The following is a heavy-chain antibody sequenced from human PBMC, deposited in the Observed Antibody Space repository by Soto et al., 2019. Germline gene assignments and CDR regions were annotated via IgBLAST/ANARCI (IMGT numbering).Heavy chain of an antibody. CDR1: GFIFKNYA. Sequence: SLTLSSEVPGFIFKNYAMNWVRHAPGKGLEWVATITYEGRSKYYAESVKGRFAISRDNSKSTLNLQMNTLRVDDSAIYYCAKSSGGSSPMGMDYWGQGTLVTVSS. D-gene: IGHD2-15*01. CDR2: ITYEGRSK. V-gene: IGHV3-30*09. J-gene: IGHJ4*02. CDR3: AKSSGGSSPMGMDY.